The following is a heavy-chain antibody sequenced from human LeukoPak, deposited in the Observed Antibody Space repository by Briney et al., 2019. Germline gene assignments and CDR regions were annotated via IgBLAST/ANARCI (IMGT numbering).Heavy chain of an antibody. Sequence: GGSLRLSCAASGFTFSSYGMSWVRQAPGKGLEWVSAISGSGGSTYYADSVKGRFTISRDNSKNTLYLQMNSLRAEDTAVYYCAKEGSSSWYGGIDWFDPWGQGTLVTVSS. CDR3: AKEGSSSWYGGIDWFDP. J-gene: IGHJ5*02. D-gene: IGHD6-13*01. V-gene: IGHV3-23*01. CDR2: ISGSGGST. CDR1: GFTFSSYG.